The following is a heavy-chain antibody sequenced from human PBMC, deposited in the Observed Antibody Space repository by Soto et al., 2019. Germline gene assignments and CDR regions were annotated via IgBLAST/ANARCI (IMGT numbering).Heavy chain of an antibody. CDR2: XXXXXXXX. CDR3: ARDQSIVDTAMNP. V-gene: IGHV1-18*01. CDR1: GYTFTSYG. Sequence: ASVKVSCKASGYTFTSYGISWVRQAPGQGLEWMGWXXXXXXXXNYAQKLQGRVTMTTDTSTSTAYMELRSLRSDDTAVYYCARDQSIVDTAMNPWGQGTLVTVSS. J-gene: IGHJ5*02. D-gene: IGHD5-18*01.